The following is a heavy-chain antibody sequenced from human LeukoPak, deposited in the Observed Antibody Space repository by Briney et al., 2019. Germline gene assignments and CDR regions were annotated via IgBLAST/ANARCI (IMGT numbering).Heavy chain of an antibody. J-gene: IGHJ5*01. V-gene: IGHV4-39*01. CDR2: IFYSGTT. Sequence: SETLSLTCTASGGSISSGGYYWGWIRQPPGKGLEWIGNIFYSGTTYYNPSLKSRVTISVDTSKNQFSLKLRSVTAADTAVYYCARLVPPSIAAAGTWFDPWGQGTLVTVSS. D-gene: IGHD6-13*01. CDR3: ARLVPPSIAAAGTWFDP. CDR1: GGSISSGGYY.